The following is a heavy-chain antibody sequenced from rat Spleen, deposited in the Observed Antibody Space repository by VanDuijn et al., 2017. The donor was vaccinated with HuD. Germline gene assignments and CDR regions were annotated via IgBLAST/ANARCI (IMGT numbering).Heavy chain of an antibody. J-gene: IGHJ1*01. Sequence: EVQLVETGGGLVQPGKSLKLSCVASGFTFSRYWMYWVRQAPGKGLEWVSSVSSDGVNTYYPDSVKGRFTISRDNAENIVFLQMNSLKCEDTATYYCARQGFWGPGTMVTVSS. CDR3: ARQGF. CDR2: VSSDGVNT. CDR1: GFTFSRYW. V-gene: IGHV5-58*01.